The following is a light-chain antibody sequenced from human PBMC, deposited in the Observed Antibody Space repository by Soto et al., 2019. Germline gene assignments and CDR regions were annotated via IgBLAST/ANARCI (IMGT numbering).Light chain of an antibody. J-gene: IGKJ1*01. CDR2: GAS. Sequence: ELVFTQSPGTLSLSPGERATLSCRASQSVSSSYLAWYQQKPGQAPRLLIYGASSRATGIPDRFSGSGSGTDFTLTISRLEPEDFAVYYCQQYGDSPRTFGQGTKVDIK. CDR1: QSVSSSY. CDR3: QQYGDSPRT. V-gene: IGKV3-20*01.